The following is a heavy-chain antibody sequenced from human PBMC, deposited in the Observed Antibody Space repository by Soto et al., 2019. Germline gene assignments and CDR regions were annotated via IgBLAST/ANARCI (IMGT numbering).Heavy chain of an antibody. CDR1: GFTVSSNY. Sequence: GGSLRLSCAASGFTVSSNYMSWVRQAPGKGLEWVSIIYSSGSTYYADSVKGRFTISRDNSKNTLYLQMNSLRAEDTAVYYCASGYCSGGSCWNYYYNGMDVWGQGTTVTVSS. D-gene: IGHD2-15*01. V-gene: IGHV3-53*01. CDR3: ASGYCSGGSCWNYYYNGMDV. CDR2: IYSSGST. J-gene: IGHJ6*02.